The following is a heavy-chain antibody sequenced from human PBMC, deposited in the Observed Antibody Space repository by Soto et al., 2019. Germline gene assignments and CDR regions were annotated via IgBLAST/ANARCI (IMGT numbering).Heavy chain of an antibody. CDR3: ARDGYSSSWYFIAGWFDP. D-gene: IGHD6-13*01. J-gene: IGHJ5*02. Sequence: SETLSLTCTVSGGSISSYYWSWIRQPAGKGLEWIGRIYTSGSTNYNPSLKSRVTMSVDTSKNQFSLKLSSVTAADTAVYYCARDGYSSSWYFIAGWFDPWGQGTLVTVSS. V-gene: IGHV4-4*07. CDR1: GGSISSYY. CDR2: IYTSGST.